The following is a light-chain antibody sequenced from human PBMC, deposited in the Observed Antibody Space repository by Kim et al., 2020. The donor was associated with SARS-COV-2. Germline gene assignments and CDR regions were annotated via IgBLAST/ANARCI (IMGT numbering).Light chain of an antibody. CDR1: PSISSW. Sequence: ASLVNRITVPCQASPSISSWLAWYQQKPGKAPKLLIYKASTLESEVPSRFSGTGSGTEFTLTISSLQPDDFATYYCQQYQSNTWTFGQGTKVDIK. V-gene: IGKV1-5*03. J-gene: IGKJ1*01. CDR3: QQYQSNTWT. CDR2: KAS.